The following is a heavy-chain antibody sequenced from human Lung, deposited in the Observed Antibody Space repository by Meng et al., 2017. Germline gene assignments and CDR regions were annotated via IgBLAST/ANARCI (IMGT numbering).Heavy chain of an antibody. Sequence: QVQLQQWGAGRLRHSGNPATTCAVYGGSISGSYWSWIRQSPAKGLEWIGKINHGGSTNYNPSLESRVTISVDTPKNQFSLRLTSMTVADTAVYYCARERHSTIIRGVIDFWGQGALVTVSS. D-gene: IGHD3-10*01. CDR1: GGSISGSY. V-gene: IGHV4-34*01. J-gene: IGHJ4*02. CDR3: ARERHSTIIRGVIDF. CDR2: INHGGST.